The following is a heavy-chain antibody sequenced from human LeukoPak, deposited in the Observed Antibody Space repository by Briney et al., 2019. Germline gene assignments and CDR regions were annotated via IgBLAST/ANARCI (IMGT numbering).Heavy chain of an antibody. CDR2: ISGSGGNT. D-gene: IGHD2-21*02. J-gene: IGHJ4*02. Sequence: GGSLRLSFAASGFTFSNYPMSWVRQAPGKGLEWVSLISGSGGNTYYIDSVKGRFTISRDNSKNTLYLQLNSLRADDTAVYYCARERVTSTSFDYWGQGTLVTVSS. CDR1: GFTFSNYP. CDR3: ARERVTSTSFDY. V-gene: IGHV3-23*01.